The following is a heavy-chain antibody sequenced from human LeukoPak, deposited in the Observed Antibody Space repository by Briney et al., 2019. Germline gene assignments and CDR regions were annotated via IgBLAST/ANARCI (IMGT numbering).Heavy chain of an antibody. CDR1: GYSFNSYW. D-gene: IGHD3-22*01. Sequence: GESLKISCKGSGYSFNSYWIGWVRQMPGKGLEWVGLIYPGDSDTRYSPSFQGQVTISADKSISTAYLQWSSLKTSDTAMYYCARRYYDSSGYSRHFDYWGQGTLVTVSS. CDR3: ARRYYDSSGYSRHFDY. V-gene: IGHV5-51*01. J-gene: IGHJ4*02. CDR2: IYPGDSDT.